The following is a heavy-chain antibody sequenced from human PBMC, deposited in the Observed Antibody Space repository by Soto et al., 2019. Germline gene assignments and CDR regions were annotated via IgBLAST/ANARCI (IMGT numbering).Heavy chain of an antibody. J-gene: IGHJ4*02. V-gene: IGHV1-18*01. D-gene: IGHD6-13*01. CDR2: ISAYNGNT. CDR3: ERESSSSCHDY. Sequence: QVQLVQSGAEVKKPGASVKVSCKASGYTFTSYGISWVRQAPGQGLEWMGWISAYNGNTNYAQKLQGRVTMTTDTSTRTDYMELRSLRSDDTAVYYCERESSSSCHDYWGQGSLVTVSS. CDR1: GYTFTSYG.